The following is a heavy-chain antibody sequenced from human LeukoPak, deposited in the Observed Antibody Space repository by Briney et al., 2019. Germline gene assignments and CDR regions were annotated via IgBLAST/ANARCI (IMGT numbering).Heavy chain of an antibody. CDR3: ARGMTGSYFGYFDY. CDR1: GFTFSSYE. Sequence: PGGSLRLSCAASGFTFSSYEMNWARQAPGKGLEWVSYISSSGSTIYYADSVKGRFTISRDNAKNSLYLQMNSLRAEDTAVYYCARGMTGSYFGYFDYWGQGTLVTVSS. J-gene: IGHJ4*02. D-gene: IGHD1-26*01. V-gene: IGHV3-48*03. CDR2: ISSSGSTI.